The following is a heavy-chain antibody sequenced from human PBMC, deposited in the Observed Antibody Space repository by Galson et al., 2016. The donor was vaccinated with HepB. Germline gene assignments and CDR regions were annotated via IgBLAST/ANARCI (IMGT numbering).Heavy chain of an antibody. D-gene: IGHD3-3*01. CDR1: GDSVSSSRAA. Sequence: CAISGDSVSSSRAAWSWIRQSPSRGLEWLGRTYYRLKRNNDYAVSVKSRIIINPDTSKNQFSLQLKSVTPEDTAVYYCARAVEYYTFWSRLYGMDVWGQGTTVIVSS. CDR3: ARAVEYYTFWSRLYGMDV. V-gene: IGHV6-1*01. J-gene: IGHJ6*02. CDR2: TYYRLKRNN.